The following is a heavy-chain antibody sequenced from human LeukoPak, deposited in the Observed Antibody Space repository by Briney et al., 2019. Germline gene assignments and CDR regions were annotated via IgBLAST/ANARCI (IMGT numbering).Heavy chain of an antibody. CDR1: GGSISSSSYY. CDR2: IYYSGST. CDR3: ARVTWELLRGSFDY. Sequence: PSQTLSLTCTVSGGSISSSSYYWGWIRQPPGKGLEWIGSIYYSGSTYYNPSLKSRVTISVDTSKNQFSLKLSSVTAADTAVYYCARVTWELLRGSFDYWGQGTLVTVSS. D-gene: IGHD1-26*01. V-gene: IGHV4-39*07. J-gene: IGHJ4*02.